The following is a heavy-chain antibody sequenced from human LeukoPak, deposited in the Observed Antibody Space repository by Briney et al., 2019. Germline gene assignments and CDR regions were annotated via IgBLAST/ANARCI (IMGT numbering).Heavy chain of an antibody. CDR1: GVSFGRYS. CDR3: ARVGSTPAKFDH. D-gene: IGHD2-2*01. CDR2: INFSGYT. V-gene: IGHV4-34*01. Sequence: SETLSLTCAVSGVSFGRYSWTWIRQSPGKGLECIGEINFSGYTKYNPSLKSRVTMSVDTSKNQFALKLASVTAADTAIYFCARVGSTPAKFDHWGQGTLVTVSS. J-gene: IGHJ4*02.